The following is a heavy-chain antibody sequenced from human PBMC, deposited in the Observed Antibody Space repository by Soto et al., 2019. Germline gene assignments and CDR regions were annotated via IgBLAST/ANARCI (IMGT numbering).Heavy chain of an antibody. CDR1: GFTFSSYG. D-gene: IGHD2-15*01. CDR2: ISYDGSNK. Sequence: QVQLVESGGGVVQPGRSLRLSCAASGFTFSSYGMHWVRQAPGKGLEWVAVISYDGSNKYYADSVKGRFTISRDNAKNTLYLQMNSLRAEETAVYYCAKEMGYCSGGSCYRAFPHYYGMDVWGQGTTVTVSS. CDR3: AKEMGYCSGGSCYRAFPHYYGMDV. J-gene: IGHJ6*02. V-gene: IGHV3-30*18.